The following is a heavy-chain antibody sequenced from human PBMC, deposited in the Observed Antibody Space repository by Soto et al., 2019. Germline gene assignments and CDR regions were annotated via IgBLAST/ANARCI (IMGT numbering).Heavy chain of an antibody. CDR3: AKDRPPSYCCSTSCYRYAGVHFDY. D-gene: IGHD2-2*01. V-gene: IGHV3-23*01. CDR1: GFTFSSYA. J-gene: IGHJ4*02. Sequence: EVQLLESGGGLVQPGGSLRLSCAASGFTFSSYAMSWVRQAPGKGLEWVSAISGSGGSTYYADSVKGRFTISRDNSKNTLYLQMNSLGAEDTAVYYCAKDRPPSYCCSTSCYRYAGVHFDYWGQGTLVTVSS. CDR2: ISGSGGST.